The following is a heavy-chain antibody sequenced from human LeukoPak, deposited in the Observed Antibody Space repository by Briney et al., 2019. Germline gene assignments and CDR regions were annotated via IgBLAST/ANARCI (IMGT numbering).Heavy chain of an antibody. D-gene: IGHD6-13*01. CDR1: GGSISSYY. J-gene: IGHJ4*02. Sequence: SETLSLTCTVSGGSISSYYWSWIRQPPGKGLEWIGYIYYSGSTNYNPSLKSRVTISVDTSKNQFSLKLSSVTAADTAVYYCARRSRLELGSSWYYFDYWGQGTLVTVSS. CDR2: IYYSGST. V-gene: IGHV4-59*08. CDR3: ARRSRLELGSSWYYFDY.